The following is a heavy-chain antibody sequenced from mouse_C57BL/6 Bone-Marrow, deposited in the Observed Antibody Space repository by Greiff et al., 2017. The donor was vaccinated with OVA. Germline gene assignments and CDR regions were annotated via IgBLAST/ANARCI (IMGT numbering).Heavy chain of an antibody. J-gene: IGHJ4*01. CDR2: ISNGGGST. CDR3: ARRGGGAMDY. CDR1: GFTFSDYY. Sequence: EVQVVESGGGLVQPGGSLKLSCAASGFTFSDYYMYWVRQTPEKRLEWVAYISNGGGSTYYPDTVKGRFTTSRDNAKNTLYLQMSRLKSEDTAMYYCARRGGGAMDYWGQGTSVTVSS. V-gene: IGHV5-12*01.